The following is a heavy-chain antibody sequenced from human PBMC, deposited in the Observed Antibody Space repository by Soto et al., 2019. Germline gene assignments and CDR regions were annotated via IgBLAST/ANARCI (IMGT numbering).Heavy chain of an antibody. D-gene: IGHD3-10*01. Sequence: GGSLRLSCAASGFTFSSYSMNWVRQAPGKGLEWVSSISSSSSYIYYADSVKGRFTISRDNAKNSLYLQMNSLRAEDTAVYYCARDRLFGPNRPYYGMDVWGQGTTVTVSS. CDR1: GFTFSSYS. CDR3: ARDRLFGPNRPYYGMDV. V-gene: IGHV3-21*01. J-gene: IGHJ6*02. CDR2: ISSSSSYI.